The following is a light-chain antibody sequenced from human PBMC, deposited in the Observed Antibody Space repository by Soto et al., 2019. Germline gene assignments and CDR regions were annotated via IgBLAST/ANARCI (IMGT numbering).Light chain of an antibody. CDR2: TAS. CDR3: QQYGTSPFT. Sequence: EIVLTQSPATLSLSPVERATLSCRASQSVSRYLAWYQQKPGQAPRLLIHTASSRATGIPDRFSGSGYGTDFTLTISGLEPEDFAVYHCQQYGTSPFTFGQGTRLEIK. V-gene: IGKV3-20*01. J-gene: IGKJ5*01. CDR1: QSVSRY.